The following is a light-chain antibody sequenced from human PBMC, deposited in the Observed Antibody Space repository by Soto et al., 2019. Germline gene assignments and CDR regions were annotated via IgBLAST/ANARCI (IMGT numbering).Light chain of an antibody. CDR1: QSISSY. V-gene: IGKV1-39*01. J-gene: IGKJ4*01. Sequence: DIQMTQSPSSLSASVGDRVTITCRASQSISSYLNWYQQKPGKAPKFLIYAASSLQSGVPSRFSGSGSGTDFTLTISSLQPEDFATYYCQQSHSTPLTFDGGTKVEIK. CDR2: AAS. CDR3: QQSHSTPLT.